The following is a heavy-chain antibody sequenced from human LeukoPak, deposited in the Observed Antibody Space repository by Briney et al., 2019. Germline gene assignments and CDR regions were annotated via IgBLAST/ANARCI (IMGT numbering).Heavy chain of an antibody. CDR1: GFTFSSYS. Sequence: PGGSLRLSCAASGFTFSSYSMNWVRQAPGKGLEWLACISLSSTIIYYANSVKGRFTISRDNAKNTLYLQMNSLRDEDTVVYYCARGAGALDYWGQGILVTVSS. CDR2: ISLSSTII. CDR3: ARGAGALDY. D-gene: IGHD1-26*01. V-gene: IGHV3-48*02. J-gene: IGHJ4*02.